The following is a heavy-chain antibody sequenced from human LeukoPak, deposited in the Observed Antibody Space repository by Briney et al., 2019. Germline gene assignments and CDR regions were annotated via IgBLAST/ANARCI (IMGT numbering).Heavy chain of an antibody. V-gene: IGHV3-30*02. J-gene: IGHJ4*02. CDR2: IWYGGSNK. Sequence: GGSLRLSCAASGFTFSSYGMHWVRQAPGKGLEWVAVIWYGGSNKYYADSVKGRFTISRDNSKNTLYLQMNSLRAEDTAVYYCAKVTLEWLSLGVDYWGQGTLVTVSS. CDR1: GFTFSSYG. CDR3: AKVTLEWLSLGVDY. D-gene: IGHD5-12*01.